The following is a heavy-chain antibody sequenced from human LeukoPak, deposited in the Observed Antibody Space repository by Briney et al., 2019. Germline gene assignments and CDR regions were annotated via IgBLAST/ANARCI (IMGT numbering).Heavy chain of an antibody. J-gene: IGHJ4*02. CDR1: GFTFSSYA. CDR2: FSYDGSNQ. CDR3: ARISGSYYSTVDC. D-gene: IGHD3-10*01. Sequence: GGSLRLSCAASGFTFSSYAMHWVRQAPGKGLEWVAVFSYDGSNQYYADSVKGRFTVSRDKSGNTLYLQMNSLRAEDTAVYYCARISGSYYSTVDCWGQGTLVTVSS. V-gene: IGHV3-30*04.